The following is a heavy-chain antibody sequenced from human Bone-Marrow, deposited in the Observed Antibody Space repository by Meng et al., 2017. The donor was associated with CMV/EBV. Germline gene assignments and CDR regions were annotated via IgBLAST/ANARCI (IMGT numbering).Heavy chain of an antibody. Sequence: GGSLRLSCAASGFTFSSYAMHWVRQAPGKGLEWVAVISYDGSNKYYADSVKGRFTISRDNSKNTLYLQMNSLRAEDTAAYYCARGDVLYFDYWGQGTLVTVSS. D-gene: IGHD6-6*01. CDR3: ARGDVLYFDY. CDR1: GFTFSSYA. J-gene: IGHJ4*02. CDR2: ISYDGSNK. V-gene: IGHV3-30-3*01.